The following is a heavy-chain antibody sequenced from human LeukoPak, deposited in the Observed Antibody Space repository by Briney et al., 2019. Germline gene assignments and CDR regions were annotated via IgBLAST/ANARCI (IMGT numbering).Heavy chain of an antibody. J-gene: IGHJ4*02. CDR3: ARNRSVTTTPGFDH. Sequence: SETLSLTCAVSGYSIRRGEYWGWIRPSPGKGLEWIGGIYHSGSTHYNPSLKSRVTISVDTSKNQFSLMLSSVTAADTAVYYCARNRSVTTTPGFDHWGQGTLVTVSS. D-gene: IGHD4-17*01. CDR1: GYSIRRGEY. CDR2: IYHSGST. V-gene: IGHV4-38-2*01.